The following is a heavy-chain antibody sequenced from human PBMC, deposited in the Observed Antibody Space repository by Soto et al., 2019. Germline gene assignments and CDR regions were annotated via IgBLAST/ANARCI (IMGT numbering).Heavy chain of an antibody. CDR2: IIPIFGTA. V-gene: IGHV1-69*13. CDR1: GGTFSSYA. J-gene: IGHJ6*02. Sequence: ASVKVSCKASGGTFSSYAISWVRQAPGQGLEWMGGIIPIFGTANYTQKFQGRVTITADESTSTAYMELSSLRSEDTAVYYCARGGRGGDSRNYYYGMDVWGQGTTVTVSS. CDR3: ARGGRGGDSRNYYYGMDV. D-gene: IGHD4-17*01.